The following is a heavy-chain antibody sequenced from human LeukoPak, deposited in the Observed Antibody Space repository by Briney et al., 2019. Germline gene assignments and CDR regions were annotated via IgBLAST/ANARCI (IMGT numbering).Heavy chain of an antibody. CDR3: TTGYSVKGFDY. J-gene: IGHJ4*02. CDR1: GFTVSNAW. V-gene: IGHV3-15*07. CDR2: IKSKTDGGTT. D-gene: IGHD4-17*01. Sequence: GGSLRLSCAASGFTVSNAWMNWVRQAPGKGLEWVSRIKSKTDGGTTDYAAPVKGRFTISRDDSKNTLYLQMNSLKTEDTAVYYCTTGYSVKGFDYWGQGTLVTVSS.